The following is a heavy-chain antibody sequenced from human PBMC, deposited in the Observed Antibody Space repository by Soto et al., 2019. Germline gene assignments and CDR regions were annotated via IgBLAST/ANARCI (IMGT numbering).Heavy chain of an antibody. CDR2: ISGSGGST. Sequence: EVQLLESGGGLVQPGGSLRLSCAASGFTFSSYAMSWVRQAPGKGLEWVSAISGSGGSTYYADSVKGRFTISRDNSKNTLYLQMNSLRDDDTAVYYCAKVPTGEMGTVFQAFDIWGQGTMVTVSS. V-gene: IGHV3-23*01. CDR3: AKVPTGEMGTVFQAFDI. J-gene: IGHJ3*02. CDR1: GFTFSSYA. D-gene: IGHD1-1*01.